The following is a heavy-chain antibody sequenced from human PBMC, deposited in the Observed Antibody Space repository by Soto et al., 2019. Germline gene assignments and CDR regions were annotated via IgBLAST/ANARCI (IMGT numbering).Heavy chain of an antibody. D-gene: IGHD3-10*01. J-gene: IGHJ5*02. V-gene: IGHV3-23*01. CDR1: GFTFSDYA. CDR3: AKDSLSLLDFGDP. CDR2: ISVSGGST. Sequence: HPGGSLRLSCAASGFTFSDYAMTWVRQAPGKGLEWVSSISVSGGSTYYADSVKGRFTISRDNSKNTLYMQMSSLRDEDTAVYSCAKDSLSLLDFGDPWGQGTLVTVSS.